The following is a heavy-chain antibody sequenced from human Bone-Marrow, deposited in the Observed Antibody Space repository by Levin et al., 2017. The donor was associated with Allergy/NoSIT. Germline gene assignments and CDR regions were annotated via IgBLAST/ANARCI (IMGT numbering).Heavy chain of an antibody. CDR2: IWYSGSRQ. D-gene: IGHD5-12*01. Sequence: GGSLRLSCAASGFTFTSYGMHWVRQAPGKGLEWVAVIWYSGSRQYYGESVKGRFTISRDSSKNTLFMQMNNLTVEDTAVYFCARDIGYEATFYGLDVWGQGTTVTVSS. CDR1: GFTFTSYG. J-gene: IGHJ6*02. CDR3: ARDIGYEATFYGLDV. V-gene: IGHV3-33*01.